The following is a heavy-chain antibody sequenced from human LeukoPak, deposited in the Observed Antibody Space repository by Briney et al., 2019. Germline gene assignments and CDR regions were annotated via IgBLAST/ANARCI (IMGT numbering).Heavy chain of an antibody. CDR2: ISSSTSRI. D-gene: IGHD7-27*01. J-gene: IGHJ4*02. CDR1: GFTFNSYS. Sequence: SGGSLRLSCGASGFTFNSYSMNWVRQAPGKGLEWVSYISSSTSRIYYAASVKGRFTLSRDRARRSLFLQMNSLRDEDTAVYYCARDIHWAFDYWGQGTLVTVSS. CDR3: ARDIHWAFDY. V-gene: IGHV3-48*02.